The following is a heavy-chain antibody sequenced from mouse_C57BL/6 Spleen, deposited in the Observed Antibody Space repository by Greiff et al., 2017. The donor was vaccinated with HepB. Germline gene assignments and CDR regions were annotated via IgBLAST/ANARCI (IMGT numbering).Heavy chain of an antibody. Sequence: QVQLQQPGAELVKPGASVKLSCKASGYTFTSYWMQWVKQRPGQGLEWIGEIDPSDSYTNYNQKFKGKATLTVDTSSSTAYMQLSSLTSEDSAVYYCAQSCAFNYWGQGTTLTVSS. J-gene: IGHJ2*01. D-gene: IGHD3-3*01. CDR1: GYTFTSYW. CDR3: AQSCAFNY. V-gene: IGHV1-50*01. CDR2: IDPSDSYT.